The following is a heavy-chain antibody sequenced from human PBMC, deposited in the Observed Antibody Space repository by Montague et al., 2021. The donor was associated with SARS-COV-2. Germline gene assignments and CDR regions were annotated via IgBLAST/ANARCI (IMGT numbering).Heavy chain of an antibody. CDR1: GGSVSRGSYY. Sequence: SETLSLTCTVSGGSVSRGSYYWSWIRQPPGKGLEWIGYIYYSGSNNYNPSLKSRVTISVDTSKNQFSLKLSSVTAADTAVYYCARDPWHITIFGVVTRYGMDVWGQGTTVTVSS. J-gene: IGHJ6*02. D-gene: IGHD3-3*01. V-gene: IGHV4-61*01. CDR3: ARDPWHITIFGVVTRYGMDV. CDR2: IYYSGSN.